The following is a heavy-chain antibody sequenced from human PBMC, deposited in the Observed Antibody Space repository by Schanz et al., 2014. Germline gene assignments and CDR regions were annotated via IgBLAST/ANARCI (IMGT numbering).Heavy chain of an antibody. D-gene: IGHD2-8*02. J-gene: IGHJ4*02. CDR3: AKSLESCPGGRCSRGYFDY. V-gene: IGHV3-23*04. Sequence: EVQLVESGGGWVQPGGSLRLSCAASGFTFSDYSMNWVRQAPGKGLEWVSAISGSGGSTYYADSVKGRFTISRDNSKNTLYLQMSSLRAEDTAVYYCAKSLESCPGGRCSRGYFDYWGQGTLVTVSS. CDR2: ISGSGGST. CDR1: GFTFSDYS.